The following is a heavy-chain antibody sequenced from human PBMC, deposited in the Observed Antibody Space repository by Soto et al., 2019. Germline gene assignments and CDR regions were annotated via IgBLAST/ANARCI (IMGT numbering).Heavy chain of an antibody. V-gene: IGHV4-30-4*01. Sequence: SETLSLTCTVSGGSIDNYEYYWTWIRQPPGKGLEWVGYIYYSGRTNYNPSLNSRLTISLDTSKNQFSLRLTSVSAADTAMYYCARDRSNSPDYFDFWGQGTLVTVSS. CDR2: IYYSGRT. CDR1: GGSIDNYEYY. J-gene: IGHJ4*02. D-gene: IGHD6-6*01. CDR3: ARDRSNSPDYFDF.